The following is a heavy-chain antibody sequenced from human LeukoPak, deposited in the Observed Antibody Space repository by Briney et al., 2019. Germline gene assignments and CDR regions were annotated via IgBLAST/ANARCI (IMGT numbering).Heavy chain of an antibody. Sequence: NPSETLSLTCTVSGGSISSSSYYWGWIRQPPGKGLEWIGSIYYSGSTYYNPSLKSRVTISVDTSKNQSSLKLSSVTAADTAVYYCARHHDYGDYSWFDPWGQGTLVTVSS. D-gene: IGHD4-17*01. CDR2: IYYSGST. CDR3: ARHHDYGDYSWFDP. V-gene: IGHV4-39*01. J-gene: IGHJ5*02. CDR1: GGSISSSSYY.